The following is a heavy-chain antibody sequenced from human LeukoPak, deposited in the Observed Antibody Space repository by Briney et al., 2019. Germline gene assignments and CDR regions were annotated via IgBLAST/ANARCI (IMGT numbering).Heavy chain of an antibody. CDR1: GYTFIEYD. Sequence: ASVKVSCKASGYTFIEYDINWVRQATGQGLEWMGWMNPNSGNTGYAQKFQGRVTMTRNTSISTAYMELSSLGSDDTAVYYCTRDAGGYCSSSSCFGYYYGMDVWGQGTTVTVSS. CDR3: TRDAGGYCSSSSCFGYYYGMDV. V-gene: IGHV1-8*01. J-gene: IGHJ6*02. D-gene: IGHD2-2*01. CDR2: MNPNSGNT.